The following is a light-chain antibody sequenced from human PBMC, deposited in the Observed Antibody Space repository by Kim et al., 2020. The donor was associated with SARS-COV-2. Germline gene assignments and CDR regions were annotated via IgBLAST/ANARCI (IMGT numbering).Light chain of an antibody. CDR3: SSYTSSSTYV. CDR1: SSDVGGYNY. V-gene: IGLV2-14*03. Sequence: GQSITLSCTATSSDVGGYNYVSWYQTPPGKAPKLMIYDVSNRPSGVSNRFSGSKSGNTASLTISGLQAEDEADYYCSSYTSSSTYVFGTGTKVTVL. J-gene: IGLJ1*01. CDR2: DVS.